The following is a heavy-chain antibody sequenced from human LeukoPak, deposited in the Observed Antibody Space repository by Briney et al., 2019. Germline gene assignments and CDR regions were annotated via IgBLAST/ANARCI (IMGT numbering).Heavy chain of an antibody. D-gene: IGHD6-19*01. J-gene: IGHJ5*02. CDR2: IIPILGIA. Sequence: ASVKVSCKASGGTFSSYAISWVRQAPGQGLEWMGRIIPILGIANYAQKFQGRVTITADKSTSTVYMELSSLRSEDTAVYYCARARAGTSWFDPWGQGTLVTVSS. V-gene: IGHV1-69*04. CDR3: ARARAGTSWFDP. CDR1: GGTFSSYA.